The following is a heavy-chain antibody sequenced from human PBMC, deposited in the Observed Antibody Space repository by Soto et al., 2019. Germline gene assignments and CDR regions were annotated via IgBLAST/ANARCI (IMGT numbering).Heavy chain of an antibody. CDR3: ARVVGSGSYYIHYYYYMDV. V-gene: IGHV4-59*01. D-gene: IGHD3-10*01. Sequence: PSETLSLTCTVSGGSISSYYWNWIRQPPGKGLEWIGYIYYSGSTNYNPSLKSRVTISVDTSKNQFSLKLSSVTAADTAVYYCARVVGSGSYYIHYYYYMDVWGKGTTVTVSS. CDR1: GGSISSYY. J-gene: IGHJ6*03. CDR2: IYYSGST.